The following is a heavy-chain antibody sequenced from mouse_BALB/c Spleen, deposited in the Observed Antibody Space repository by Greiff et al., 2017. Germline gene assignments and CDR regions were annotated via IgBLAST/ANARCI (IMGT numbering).Heavy chain of an antibody. J-gene: IGHJ4*01. Sequence: EVQLQESGGGLVQPGGSMKLSCVASGFTFSSYWMSWVRQSPEKGLEWVAEIRLKSDNYATHYAESVKGKFTISRDDSKSRLYLQMNSLRAEDTGIYYCTRTGYYAMDYWGQGTSVTVSS. CDR1: GFTFSSYW. V-gene: IGHV6-6*02. D-gene: IGHD4-1*01. CDR3: TRTGYYAMDY. CDR2: IRLKSDNYAT.